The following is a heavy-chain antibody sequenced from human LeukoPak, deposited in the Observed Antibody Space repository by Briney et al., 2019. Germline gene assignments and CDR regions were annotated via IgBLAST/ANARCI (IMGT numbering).Heavy chain of an antibody. CDR2: ISWNSGSI. CDR3: TRVGYIDEGIDY. V-gene: IGHV3-9*01. CDR1: GFIFDDYA. J-gene: IGHJ4*02. Sequence: GRSLRLSCAASGFIFDDYAMHWVRQAPGKGLEWVSGISWNSGSIGYADSVKGRFTISRDNAKNSLYLQMNSLRAEDTAIYYCTRVGYIDEGIDYWGQGTLVTVSS. D-gene: IGHD5-24*01.